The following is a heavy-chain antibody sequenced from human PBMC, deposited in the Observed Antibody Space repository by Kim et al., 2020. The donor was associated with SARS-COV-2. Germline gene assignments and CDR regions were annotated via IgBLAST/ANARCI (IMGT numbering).Heavy chain of an antibody. V-gene: IGHV1-18*01. Sequence: YEPTVQGRVTLTTDTSTNTAYMELWGLRSDDTAMYYCARGAYGDVSFDYWGQGTLVTVSS. CDR3: ARGAYGDVSFDY. J-gene: IGHJ4*02. D-gene: IGHD4-17*01.